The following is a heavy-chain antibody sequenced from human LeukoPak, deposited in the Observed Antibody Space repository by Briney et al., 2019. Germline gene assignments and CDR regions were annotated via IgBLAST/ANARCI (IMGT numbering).Heavy chain of an antibody. J-gene: IGHJ6*03. Sequence: PSETLSLTCTVSGGSISSYYWSWIRQPPGKGLEWIGRIYTSGSTNYNPSLKSRVTISVDTSKNQFSLKLSSVTAADTAVYYCARDSESWYYYYYMDVWGKGTTVTISS. CDR2: IYTSGST. CDR1: GGSISSYY. V-gene: IGHV4-4*08. D-gene: IGHD6-13*01. CDR3: ARDSESWYYYYYMDV.